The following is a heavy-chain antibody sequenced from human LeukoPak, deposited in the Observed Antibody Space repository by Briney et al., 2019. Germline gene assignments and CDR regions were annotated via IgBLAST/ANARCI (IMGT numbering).Heavy chain of an antibody. Sequence: PGGSLRLSCVVSGFTFTNSWMSWVRRAPGKGLEWVANIKQDGSDKYYLDSVKGRFTISRDNAKNSLYLQMNSLRAEDTAVYYCAREKWSRYYYGMDVWGQGTTVTVSS. D-gene: IGHD2-15*01. CDR1: GFTFTNSW. V-gene: IGHV3-7*04. J-gene: IGHJ6*02. CDR2: IKQDGSDK. CDR3: AREKWSRYYYGMDV.